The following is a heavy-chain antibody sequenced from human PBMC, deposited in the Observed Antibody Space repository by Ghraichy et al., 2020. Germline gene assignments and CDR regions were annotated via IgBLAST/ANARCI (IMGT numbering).Heavy chain of an antibody. CDR1: GGSISSYY. D-gene: IGHD6-19*01. V-gene: IGHV4-59*01. Sequence: SETLSLTCTVSGGSISSYYWSWIRQPPGKGLEWIGYIHYRGSTNYNPSLKSRVTISVDTSKNQFSLKLRSVTAADTAVYYCARVLSISGWYDWFDPWGQGTLVTVSS. CDR2: IHYRGST. J-gene: IGHJ5*02. CDR3: ARVLSISGWYDWFDP.